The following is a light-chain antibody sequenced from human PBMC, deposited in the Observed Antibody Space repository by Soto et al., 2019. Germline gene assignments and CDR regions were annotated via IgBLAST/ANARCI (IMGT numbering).Light chain of an antibody. Sequence: QSVLTQPPSASGTHGLRVTISCSGSSSNIGSNYVYWYQQLPGTAPKLLIFLNNQRPSGVPDRFSGSKSGTSVSLAISGLRSEDEATYYCAAWDDTLNGHVFGGGTKLTVL. CDR1: SSNIGSNY. CDR3: AAWDDTLNGHV. V-gene: IGLV1-47*01. CDR2: LNN. J-gene: IGLJ3*02.